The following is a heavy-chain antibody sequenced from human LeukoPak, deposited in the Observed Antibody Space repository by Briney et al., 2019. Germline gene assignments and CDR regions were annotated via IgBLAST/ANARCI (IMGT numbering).Heavy chain of an antibody. CDR2: TYTSQST. Sequence: PSETLSLTCTVSGGSLSSGSYYWSWLRQPAGKGLEWIGRTYTSQSTNYNPSLKRRVTISVDTSKNQFSLKLSSVTAADTAVYYCARDAVVITGTTFSYYYYYMDVWGKGTTVTVSS. D-gene: IGHD1-20*01. CDR1: GGSLSSGSYY. J-gene: IGHJ6*03. CDR3: ARDAVVITGTTFSYYYYYMDV. V-gene: IGHV4-61*02.